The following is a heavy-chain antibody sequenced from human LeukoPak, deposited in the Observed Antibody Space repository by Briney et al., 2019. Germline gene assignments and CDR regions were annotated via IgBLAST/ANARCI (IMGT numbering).Heavy chain of an antibody. Sequence: SETLSLTCTVSGGSISSDGYYWSWIRQHPGKGLEWIGYIYYSGSTYYNPSLKSRVTISVDTSKNQFPLKLSSVTAADTAVYYCASSAGTYDFWSGYYNGWFDPWGQGTLVTVSS. CDR3: ASSAGTYDFWSGYYNGWFDP. CDR1: GGSISSDGYY. D-gene: IGHD3-3*01. CDR2: IYYSGST. J-gene: IGHJ5*02. V-gene: IGHV4-31*03.